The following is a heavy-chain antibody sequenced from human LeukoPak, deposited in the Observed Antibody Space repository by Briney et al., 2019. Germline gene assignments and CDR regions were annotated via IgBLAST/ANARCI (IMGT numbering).Heavy chain of an antibody. V-gene: IGHV4-39*01. CDR3: ARHPIEGVLRYFDWRFDY. Sequence: PSETLSLTCTVSGGSISSSSYYWGWIRQPPGKGLEWIGSIYYSGSTYYNPSLKSRVTISVDTSKNQFSLKLSSVTAADTAVYYCARHPIEGVLRYFDWRFDYWGQGTLVTVSS. CDR1: GGSISSSSYY. D-gene: IGHD3-9*01. J-gene: IGHJ4*02. CDR2: IYYSGST.